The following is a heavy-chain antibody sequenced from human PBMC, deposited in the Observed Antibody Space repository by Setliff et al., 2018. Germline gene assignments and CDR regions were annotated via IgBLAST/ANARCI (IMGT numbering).Heavy chain of an antibody. CDR1: GYTFTNYG. CDR2: IGAYNGNT. V-gene: IGHV1-18*01. J-gene: IGHJ4*02. Sequence: ASVKVSCKASGYTFTNYGVTWVRQAPGQGLEWMGWIGAYNGNTYNAHKFQGRVTMTSDTSTSTAYMELRSLRSDDTAVYYCARVTIAVVGYFDYWGQGTLVTVSS. D-gene: IGHD6-19*01. CDR3: ARVTIAVVGYFDY.